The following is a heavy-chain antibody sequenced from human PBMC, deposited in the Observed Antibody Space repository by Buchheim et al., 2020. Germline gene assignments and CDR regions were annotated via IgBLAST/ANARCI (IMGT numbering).Heavy chain of an antibody. D-gene: IGHD2-2*01. V-gene: IGHV4-34*01. CDR3: ARGIVVVPAAMRGRAFDI. CDR2: INHSGST. J-gene: IGHJ3*02. Sequence: QVQLQQWGAGLLKPSETLSLTCVFNGGSFSGYYWSWIRQPQGKGMEWMGEINHSGSTNYNPSLRGRVTIPEDTPKNQFSLKLSSVTAADTAVYYCARGIVVVPAAMRGRAFDIWGQGT. CDR1: GGSFSGYY.